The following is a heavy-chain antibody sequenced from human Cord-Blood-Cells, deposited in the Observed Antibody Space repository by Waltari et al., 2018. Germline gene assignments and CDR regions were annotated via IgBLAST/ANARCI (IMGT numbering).Heavy chain of an antibody. D-gene: IGHD6-6*01. V-gene: IGHV4-34*01. CDR3: ARLGSSSYYFDY. Sequence: QVQLQQWGAGLLKPSETLSLTCAVYGGSFSGYYWSWIRQPPGKGLEWIGEINHSGSTNYNPSLKSRVTISVDTSKNQFSLKLSSVTAADTAVYYCARLGSSSYYFDYWGQGTLVTVSS. CDR2: INHSGST. CDR1: GGSFSGYY. J-gene: IGHJ4*02.